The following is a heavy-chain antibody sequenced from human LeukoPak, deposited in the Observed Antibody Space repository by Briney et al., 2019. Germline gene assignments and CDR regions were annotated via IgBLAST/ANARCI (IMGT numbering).Heavy chain of an antibody. Sequence: ASVKVSCKASGYTFTSYYMHWVRQAPGQGLEWMGIINPSGGSTSYAQKFQGRVTMTRDTSTSTVYMELSSLRSEDTAVYYCARGPNYYDSSGYSNETPPPIPFDYWGQGTLVTVSS. CDR2: INPSGGST. J-gene: IGHJ4*02. D-gene: IGHD3-22*01. V-gene: IGHV1-46*01. CDR1: GYTFTSYY. CDR3: ARGPNYYDSSGYSNETPPPIPFDY.